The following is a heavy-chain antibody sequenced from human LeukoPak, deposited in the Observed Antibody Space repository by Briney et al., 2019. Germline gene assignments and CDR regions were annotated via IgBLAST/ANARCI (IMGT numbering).Heavy chain of an antibody. CDR2: IWYDGGNK. CDR1: GFTFSSYG. V-gene: IGHV3-33*01. J-gene: IGHJ6*02. Sequence: GGSLRLSCAASGFTFSSYGMHWVRQAPGKGLEWVAVIWYDGGNKYYADSVKGRFTISRDNSKNTLYLQMNSLRAEDTAVYYCARDTIFGVVHYYYYGMDVWGQGTTVTVSS. CDR3: ARDTIFGVVHYYYYGMDV. D-gene: IGHD3-3*01.